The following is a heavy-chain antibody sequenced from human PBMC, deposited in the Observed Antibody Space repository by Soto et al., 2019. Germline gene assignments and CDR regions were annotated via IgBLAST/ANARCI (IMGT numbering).Heavy chain of an antibody. CDR1: GGTFSSYA. CDR3: ARDQAVSNYNGMDV. J-gene: IGHJ6*02. Sequence: QVQLVQSGAEVKKPGSSVKVSCKASGGTFSSYAISWVRQAPGQGLEWMGGIIPIFGTANYAQKFQGRVTMTADEATSTADMELSSLRSEHTAAYYCARDQAVSNYNGMDVWGPGTTVTVYS. V-gene: IGHV1-69*12. D-gene: IGHD3-10*01. CDR2: IIPIFGTA.